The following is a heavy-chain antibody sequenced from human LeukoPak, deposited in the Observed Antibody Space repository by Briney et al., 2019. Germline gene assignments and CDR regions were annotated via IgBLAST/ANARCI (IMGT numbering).Heavy chain of an antibody. CDR3: ARHVDSSGWFY. J-gene: IGHJ4*02. D-gene: IGHD6-19*01. CDR1: GYSFTSYW. Sequence: PGESLKISCKGSGYSFTSYWIGWVRQMPGKGLEWMGIIYPGDSDTRYSPSLQGQVSISADKSINTAYLQWSSLKASDTAMYYCARHVDSSGWFYWGQGTLVTVSS. V-gene: IGHV5-51*01. CDR2: IYPGDSDT.